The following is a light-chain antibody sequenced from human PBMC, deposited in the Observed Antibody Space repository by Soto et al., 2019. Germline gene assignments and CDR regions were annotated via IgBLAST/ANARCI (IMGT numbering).Light chain of an antibody. Sequence: EIVLTQSPGTLSLSPGERATLSCRASQSVSSNFLAWYQQKSGQAPRLLIYAASSRATGIPGRFSGSGSVTGFTLTISRLEPEDFAVYYCQQYGSSPITFGQGTRLEIK. CDR2: AAS. CDR3: QQYGSSPIT. J-gene: IGKJ5*01. CDR1: QSVSSNF. V-gene: IGKV3-20*01.